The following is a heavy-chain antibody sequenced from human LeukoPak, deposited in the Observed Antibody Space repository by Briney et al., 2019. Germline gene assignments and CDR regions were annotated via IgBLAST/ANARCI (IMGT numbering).Heavy chain of an antibody. CDR1: GFTFSSYA. CDR3: AKVDTAMVGSYDY. J-gene: IGHJ4*02. Sequence: TGGSLRLSCAASGFTFSSYAMSWVRQAPGKGLEWVSAISGSGGSKYYADSVKGRFTISRDNSKNTLYLQMNSLRAEDTAVYYCAKVDTAMVGSYDYWGQGTLVTVSS. CDR2: ISGSGGSK. D-gene: IGHD5-18*01. V-gene: IGHV3-23*01.